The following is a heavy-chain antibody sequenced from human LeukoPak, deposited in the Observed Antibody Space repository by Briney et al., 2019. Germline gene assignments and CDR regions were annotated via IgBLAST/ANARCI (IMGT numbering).Heavy chain of an antibody. D-gene: IGHD2-15*01. CDR3: AKDREVVAANYFDY. Sequence: PGGSLRLSCAASGFTFDDYAMHWVRQAPGKGLEWLSGISWNSGSIGYADSVKGRFTISRDNAKNSLYLQMNSLRAEDTALYYCAKDREVVAANYFDYWGQGTLVTVSS. CDR2: ISWNSGSI. CDR1: GFTFDDYA. V-gene: IGHV3-9*01. J-gene: IGHJ4*02.